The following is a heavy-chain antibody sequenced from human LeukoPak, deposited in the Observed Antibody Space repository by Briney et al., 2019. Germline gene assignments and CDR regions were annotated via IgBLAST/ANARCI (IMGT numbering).Heavy chain of an antibody. CDR1: GFTFSSYA. V-gene: IGHV3-23*01. D-gene: IGHD6-13*01. CDR3: AKDPKSPGIAAAGTGY. Sequence: PGGSLRLSCAASGFTFSSYAMSWVRQAPGKGLEWVSAISGSGGSTYYADSVKGRFTIPRDNSKNTLYLQMNSLRAEDTAVYYCAKDPKSPGIAAAGTGYWGQGTLVTVSS. J-gene: IGHJ4*02. CDR2: ISGSGGST.